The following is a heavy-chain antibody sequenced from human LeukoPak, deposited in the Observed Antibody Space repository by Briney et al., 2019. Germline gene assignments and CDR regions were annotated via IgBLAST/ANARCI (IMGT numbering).Heavy chain of an antibody. J-gene: IGHJ4*02. Sequence: GGSLRLSCAASGFTFSSYEMNWVRQAPGKGLEWVSYISNSGTAIYYADSVKGRFTISRDNAKSSLYLQMNSLRAEDTAVYYCAKGVGITIYDYWGQGTLVTVSS. CDR2: ISNSGTAI. D-gene: IGHD3-3*01. CDR3: AKGVGITIYDY. V-gene: IGHV3-48*03. CDR1: GFTFSSYE.